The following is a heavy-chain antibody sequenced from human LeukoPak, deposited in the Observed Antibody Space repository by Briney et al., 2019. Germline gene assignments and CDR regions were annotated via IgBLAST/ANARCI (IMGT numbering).Heavy chain of an antibody. Sequence: PSETLSLTCTVSGGSLSSGGYYWSWIRQHPGTGLEWLGYIYYSGSTYYNPSLKSRVTISVDTSKNQFSLKLSSVTAADTAVYYCARVLEDCGGDCYPGGFDYWGQGTLVTVSS. D-gene: IGHD2-21*02. V-gene: IGHV4-31*03. CDR3: ARVLEDCGGDCYPGGFDY. CDR1: GGSLSSGGYY. CDR2: IYYSGST. J-gene: IGHJ4*02.